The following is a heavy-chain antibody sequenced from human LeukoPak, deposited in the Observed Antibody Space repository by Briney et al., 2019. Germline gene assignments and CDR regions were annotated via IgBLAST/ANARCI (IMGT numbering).Heavy chain of an antibody. V-gene: IGHV4-38-2*02. CDR2: FHYSGST. CDR3: ARGSHYGDYGY. CDR1: GYSISSAYY. D-gene: IGHD4-17*01. J-gene: IGHJ4*02. Sequence: NPSETLSLTCTVSGYSISSAYYWGWIRQPAGKGLEWIGSFHYSGSTYYNPSLKSRVTISVDTSKNQFSLKLTSVTAADTAVYYCARGSHYGDYGYWGQGTLVTVSS.